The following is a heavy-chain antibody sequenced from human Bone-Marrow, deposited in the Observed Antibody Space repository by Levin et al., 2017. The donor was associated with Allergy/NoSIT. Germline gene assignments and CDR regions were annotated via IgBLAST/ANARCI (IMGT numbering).Heavy chain of an antibody. J-gene: IGHJ6*02. Sequence: ESLKISCTASGGSISSYYWSWIRQPPGKGLEWIGYIYYSGSTNYNPSLKSRVTISVDTSKNQFSLKLSSVTAADTAVYYCARDWGIITMVRGGEGGVNYYDYGMDVWGQGTTVTVSS. D-gene: IGHD3-10*01. CDR1: GGSISSYY. V-gene: IGHV4-59*01. CDR3: ARDWGIITMVRGGEGGVNYYDYGMDV. CDR2: IYYSGST.